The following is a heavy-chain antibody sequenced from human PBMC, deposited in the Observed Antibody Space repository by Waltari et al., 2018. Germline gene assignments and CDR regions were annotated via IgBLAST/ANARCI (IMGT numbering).Heavy chain of an antibody. D-gene: IGHD1-26*01. CDR1: GCAFGHLA. Sequence: EVQLMESGWGVVQPGGSLRPACAASGCAFGHLAMSWVRQAPGKGLEWVSALSDSGKHTYYADSVKGRFTISRDNSKNTLYLQMNSLTVEDTAVYYCAKDETGLLFLVFDSWGPGTLVTVSS. J-gene: IGHJ4*02. V-gene: IGHV3-23*01. CDR3: AKDETGLLFLVFDS. CDR2: LSDSGKHT.